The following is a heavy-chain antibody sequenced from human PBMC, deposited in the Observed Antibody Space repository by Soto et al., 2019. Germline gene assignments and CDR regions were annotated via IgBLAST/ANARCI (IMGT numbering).Heavy chain of an antibody. CDR2: ISGSGGST. Sequence: GGSLRLSCAASGFTFSSYAMSWVRQAPGKGLEWVSAISGSGGSTYYADSVKGRFTISRDNSKNTLYLQMNSLRAEDTAVYYCAKDKGCSSTSCYLSSGTTVTTVLYDYWGQGTLVTVSS. V-gene: IGHV3-23*01. J-gene: IGHJ4*02. CDR1: GFTFSSYA. CDR3: AKDKGCSSTSCYLSSGTTVTTVLYDY. D-gene: IGHD2-2*01.